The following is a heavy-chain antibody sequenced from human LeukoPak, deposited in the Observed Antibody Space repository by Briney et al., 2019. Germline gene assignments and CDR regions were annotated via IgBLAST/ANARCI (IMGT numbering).Heavy chain of an antibody. J-gene: IGHJ4*02. V-gene: IGHV4-59*12. Sequence: SSETLSLTCSVSGGSTSGYYWSWIRQPPGKGLEWIAYIYYSGTTNYNPSLKSRVTISVDTSKNQFSLKLSSVTAADTAVYYCARRLPTAPADYWGQGTLVTVSS. D-gene: IGHD5-18*01. CDR3: ARRLPTAPADY. CDR2: IYYSGTT. CDR1: GGSTSGYY.